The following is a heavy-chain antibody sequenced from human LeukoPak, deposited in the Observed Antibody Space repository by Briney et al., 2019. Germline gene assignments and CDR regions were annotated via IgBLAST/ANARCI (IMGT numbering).Heavy chain of an antibody. Sequence: PGGSLRLSCAASGFTFSNYAMSWVRQAPGKGLEWVSVIYSGGSTYYADSVKGRFTISRDNSKNTLYLQMNSLRAEDTAVYYCASSLVAADFDYWGQGTLVTVSS. D-gene: IGHD2-15*01. CDR1: GFTFSNYA. V-gene: IGHV3-66*01. CDR2: IYSGGST. J-gene: IGHJ4*02. CDR3: ASSLVAADFDY.